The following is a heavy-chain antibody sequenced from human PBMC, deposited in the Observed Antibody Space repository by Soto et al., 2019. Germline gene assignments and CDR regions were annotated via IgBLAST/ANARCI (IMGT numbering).Heavy chain of an antibody. Sequence: GGSLRLSCAASGFTFSSYGMHWVRQAPGKGLEWVAVISYDGSNKYYADSVKGRFTISRDNSKNTLYLQMNSLRAEDTAVYYCAKRIGSSSLSAYYYYGMDVWGQGTTVRLL. CDR3: AKRIGSSSLSAYYYYGMDV. CDR1: GFTFSSYG. J-gene: IGHJ6*02. CDR2: ISYDGSNK. D-gene: IGHD6-13*01. V-gene: IGHV3-30*18.